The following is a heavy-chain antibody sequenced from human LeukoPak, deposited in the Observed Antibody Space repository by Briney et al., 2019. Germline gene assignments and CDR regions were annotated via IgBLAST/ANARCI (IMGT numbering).Heavy chain of an antibody. CDR1: GFTFSNYW. Sequence: GGSLRLSCSASGFTFSNYWMGWVRQAPGKGLEWVSAISGSGGSTYYADSVKGRFTISRDNSKNTLYLQMNSLRAEDTAVYYCAKHIVVVPAAMIDYWGQGTLVTVSS. D-gene: IGHD2-2*01. CDR2: ISGSGGST. J-gene: IGHJ4*02. V-gene: IGHV3-23*01. CDR3: AKHIVVVPAAMIDY.